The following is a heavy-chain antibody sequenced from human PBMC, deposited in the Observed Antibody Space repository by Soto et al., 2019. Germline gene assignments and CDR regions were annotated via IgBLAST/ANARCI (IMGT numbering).Heavy chain of an antibody. CDR3: AGDGVVVASTFYYYYMDV. CDR2: ISAYNGNT. CDR1: GYTFTSYG. V-gene: IGHV1-18*01. Sequence: QVQLVQSGAEVKKPGASVKVSCKASGYTFTSYGISWVRQAPGQGREWMGWISAYNGNTNYAQKLQGRVNMTTDTPTSKAYMELRSLRADDTAVDYCAGDGVVVASTFYYYYMDVWGKGTTVTVSS. D-gene: IGHD2-15*01. J-gene: IGHJ6*03.